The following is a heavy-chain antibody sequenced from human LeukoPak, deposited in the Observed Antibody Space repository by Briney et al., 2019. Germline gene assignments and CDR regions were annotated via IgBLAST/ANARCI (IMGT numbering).Heavy chain of an antibody. D-gene: IGHD2-2*01. CDR1: GFTFSTHD. V-gene: IGHV3-48*04. CDR3: AGARPAAPFDY. CDR2: ISSRSSTI. J-gene: IGHJ4*02. Sequence: GGSLRLSCAASGFTFSTHDLNWVRQAPGKGLEWVSFISSRSSTIYYADSVKGRFTISRDNAKNSLYLQMNSLRAEDTAVYYCAGARPAAPFDYWGQGTLVTVSS.